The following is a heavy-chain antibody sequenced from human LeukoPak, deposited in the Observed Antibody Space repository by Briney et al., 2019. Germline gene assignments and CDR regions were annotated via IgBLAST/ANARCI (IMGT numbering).Heavy chain of an antibody. CDR2: ISGSGSGGST. Sequence: PGGSLRLSCAASEFTFSTYSMNWVRQAPGKGLEWVSSISGSGSGGSTYYADSVKGRFTISRDNSKNTLYLQMNSLIAEDTAVYYCAKSGYNRFDYWGQGTRVTVSS. J-gene: IGHJ4*02. V-gene: IGHV3-23*01. CDR1: EFTFSTYS. CDR3: AKSGYNRFDY. D-gene: IGHD5-24*01.